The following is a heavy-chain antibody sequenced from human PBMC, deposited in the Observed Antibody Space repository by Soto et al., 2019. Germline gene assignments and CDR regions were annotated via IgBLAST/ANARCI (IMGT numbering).Heavy chain of an antibody. CDR1: GFTFSSYS. CDR2: ISSSSSTI. V-gene: IGHV3-48*01. D-gene: IGHD3-3*01. J-gene: IGHJ5*02. CDR3: ARNPSLDGLNWFDP. Sequence: EVQLVESGGGLVQPGGSLRLSCAASGFTFSSYSMNWVRQAPGKGLEWVSCISSSSSTIYYADSVKGRFTISRDNAKNSLYLQMNSLRAEDTAVYYCARNPSLDGLNWFDPWGQGTLVTVSS.